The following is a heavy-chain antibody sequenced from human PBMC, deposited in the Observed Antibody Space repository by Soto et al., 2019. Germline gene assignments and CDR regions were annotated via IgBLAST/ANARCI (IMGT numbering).Heavy chain of an antibody. V-gene: IGHV4-59*08. CDR1: GGSISSYY. CDR3: ARHAGRGVYYYYMDV. CDR2: ISYSGST. Sequence: TLSLTCTVSGGSISSYYWSWIRQPPGKGLEWIGYISYSGSTNSNPSLKSRVAISVDASKNQFSLKLSSVTAADTAVYYCARHAGRGVYYYYMDVWGKGTTVTVSS. D-gene: IGHD3-10*01. J-gene: IGHJ6*03.